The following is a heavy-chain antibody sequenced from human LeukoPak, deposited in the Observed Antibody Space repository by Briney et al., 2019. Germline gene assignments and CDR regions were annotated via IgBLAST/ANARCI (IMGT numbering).Heavy chain of an antibody. V-gene: IGHV3-30*02. Sequence: GGSLRLSCAASGFTFSSYGMHWVRQAPGKGLEWVAFIRYDGSNKYYADSVKGRFTISRDNSKNTLYLQMNGLRAEDTAVYYCAKEGYCTNGVRYIDYWGQGTLVTVSS. CDR2: IRYDGSNK. J-gene: IGHJ4*02. D-gene: IGHD2-8*01. CDR1: GFTFSSYG. CDR3: AKEGYCTNGVRYIDY.